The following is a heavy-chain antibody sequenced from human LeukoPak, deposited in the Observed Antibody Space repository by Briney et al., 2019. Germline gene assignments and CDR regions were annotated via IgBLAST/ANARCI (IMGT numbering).Heavy chain of an antibody. J-gene: IGHJ1*01. CDR3: VKVGDSGYGEYYQH. D-gene: IGHD5-12*01. V-gene: IGHV3-64D*06. Sequence: GGSLRLSCAASGFTFSSYAMHWVRQAPGKGLEYVSAISSNGGSTYYADSVKGRFTISRDNSKNTLYLQMSSLRAEDTALYYCVKVGDSGYGEYYQHWGQGTLVTVSS. CDR2: ISSNGGST. CDR1: GFTFSSYA.